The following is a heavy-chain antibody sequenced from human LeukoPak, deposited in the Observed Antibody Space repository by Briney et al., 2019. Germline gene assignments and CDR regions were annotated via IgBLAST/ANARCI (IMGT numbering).Heavy chain of an antibody. Sequence: GGSLRLSCAASGFTFSSYWMSWVRQAPGKGLEWVANIKQDGSEKYYVDSVKGRFTISRDNAKNSLYLQMNSLRAEDTALYYCARAGHDSSGYYLLYYFDYWGQGTLVTVSS. CDR1: GFTFSSYW. D-gene: IGHD3-22*01. J-gene: IGHJ4*02. CDR2: IKQDGSEK. CDR3: ARAGHDSSGYYLLYYFDY. V-gene: IGHV3-7*03.